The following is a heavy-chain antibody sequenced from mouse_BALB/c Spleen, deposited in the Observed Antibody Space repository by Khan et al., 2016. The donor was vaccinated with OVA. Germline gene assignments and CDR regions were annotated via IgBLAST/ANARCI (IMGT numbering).Heavy chain of an antibody. Sequence: QVQLKESGPGLVAPSQSLSITCTVSGFSLTGYGVNWVRQPPGKGLEWLGVIWGDGSTNYHSVLKSRLSIRQDNSKSQVFLKLNRLQIDDTATYYCAKGDYGYAWFAYWGQGTLVTVSA. V-gene: IGHV2-3*01. CDR1: GFSLTGYG. CDR3: AKGDYGYAWFAY. D-gene: IGHD2-2*01. J-gene: IGHJ3*01. CDR2: IWGDGST.